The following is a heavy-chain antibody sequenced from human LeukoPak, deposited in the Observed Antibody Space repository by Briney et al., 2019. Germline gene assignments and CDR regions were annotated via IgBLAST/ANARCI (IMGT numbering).Heavy chain of an antibody. CDR3: AREDRTSGYYYGIDY. CDR1: GGSISNYY. CDR2: IYTRGST. V-gene: IGHV4-4*07. J-gene: IGHJ4*02. Sequence: SETLSLTCTVSGGSISNYYWSWIRQPAGKGLEWIGRIYTRGSTNYNPSLKSRVTMSVDTSKNQFSLKLSSVTAADTAVYYCAREDRTSGYYYGIDYWGQGTLVTVSS. D-gene: IGHD3-22*01.